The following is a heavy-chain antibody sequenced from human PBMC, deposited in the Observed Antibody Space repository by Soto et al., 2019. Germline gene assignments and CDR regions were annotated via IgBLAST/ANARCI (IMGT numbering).Heavy chain of an antibody. V-gene: IGHV4-61*01. D-gene: IGHD2-8*01. J-gene: IGHJ5*02. CDR3: ARDPGVGLSARWFDP. CDR1: GGSLNNGNYY. CDR2: IYYSGST. Sequence: QVHLQESGPGLLKPSETLTLTCTVSGGSLNNGNYYWSWLRQPPGKALEWIGHIYYSGSTSYNPSRKSRVIMSIDMSKSQFSLGLTSVTAADTAVYFGARDPGVGLSARWFDPWGQGALITVAS.